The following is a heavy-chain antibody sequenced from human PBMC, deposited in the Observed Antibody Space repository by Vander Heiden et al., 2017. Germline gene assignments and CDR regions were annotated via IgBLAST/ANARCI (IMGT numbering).Heavy chain of an antibody. V-gene: IGHV3-30*18. CDR2: ISYGGSLQ. CDR3: AKEGTEYTSTNFDY. Sequence: QVQLVEPGGGVVQPGRPLRLSCAASGFTFSNYGMQWVRQAPGKGLEGVAVISYGGSLQYYADSVRGRFTISRDNSKNTLYLQMNSLRTEDTAVYYCAKEGTEYTSTNFDYWGQGTLVTVSS. D-gene: IGHD2-2*01. CDR1: GFTFSNYG. J-gene: IGHJ4*02.